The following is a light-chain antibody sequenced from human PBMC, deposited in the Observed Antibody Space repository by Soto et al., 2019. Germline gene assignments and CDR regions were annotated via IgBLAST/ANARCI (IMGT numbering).Light chain of an antibody. Sequence: QSALTQPPSASGSPGQSVAISCTGTSSDVGGYNYVSWYQQHPGKAPKLMIYEVNKRPSGVPDRFSGSKSGNTASLTVSGLQAEDEADYYCAAWDDSLNGPVSGGGTKLTVL. CDR1: SSDVGGYNY. V-gene: IGLV2-8*01. J-gene: IGLJ3*02. CDR3: AAWDDSLNGPV. CDR2: EVN.